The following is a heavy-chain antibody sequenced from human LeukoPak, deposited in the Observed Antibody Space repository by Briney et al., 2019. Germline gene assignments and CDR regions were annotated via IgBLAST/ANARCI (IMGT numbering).Heavy chain of an antibody. CDR3: ASAGSYLGDY. D-gene: IGHD3-10*01. CDR2: ISYDGSKK. Sequence: PGGSLRLSCAASGFTFSSYAMHWVRPAPGKGLEWVAVISYDGSKKYYADSVKGRFTISRDDSKNTLYLQMNSLRAEDTAVYYCASAGSYLGDYWGQGTLVTVSS. CDR1: GFTFSSYA. V-gene: IGHV3-30-3*01. J-gene: IGHJ4*02.